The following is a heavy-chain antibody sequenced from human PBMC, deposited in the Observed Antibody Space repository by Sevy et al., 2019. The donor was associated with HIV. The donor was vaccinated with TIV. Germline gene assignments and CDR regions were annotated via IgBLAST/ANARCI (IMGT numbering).Heavy chain of an antibody. CDR1: GFTFNTHV. J-gene: IGHJ3*01. CDR3: AKVLNPALESMMEVTVRSLKGFDV. Sequence: GGSLRLSCAASGFTFNTHVMNWVRQAPGKGLEWVSSISGFGNTYYADSGRGRFTISSDNAKNTLYRQMNSLRADDTAVYYCAKVLNPALESMMEVTVRSLKGFDVWGQGTMVTVSS. CDR2: ISGFGNT. V-gene: IGHV3-23*01. D-gene: IGHD3-22*01.